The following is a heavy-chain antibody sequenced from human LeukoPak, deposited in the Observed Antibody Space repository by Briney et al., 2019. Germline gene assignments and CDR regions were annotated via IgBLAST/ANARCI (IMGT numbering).Heavy chain of an antibody. D-gene: IGHD6-19*01. CDR3: AKDESVDNWFDP. Sequence: PSGTLSLTCAVSGGSISSSNWWSWIRQPPGKGLEWIGEIYHSGSTNYNPSLKSRVTISVDTSKNQFSLKLSSVTAADTAVYYCAKDESVDNWFDPWGQGTLVTVSS. CDR2: IYHSGST. CDR1: GGSISSSNW. V-gene: IGHV4-4*02. J-gene: IGHJ5*02.